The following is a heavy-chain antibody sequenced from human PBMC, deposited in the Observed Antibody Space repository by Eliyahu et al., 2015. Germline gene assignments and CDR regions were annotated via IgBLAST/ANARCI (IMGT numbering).Heavy chain of an antibody. Sequence: QVQLQESGPGLVKPSQTLSLTCTVSGGSIXSGGYYWSWXRQHPGKGLEWIGYIYYSGSTYYNPSLKSRVTISVDTSKNQFSLKLSSVTAADTAVYYCAREVEQQLAFDYWGQGTLVTVSS. CDR1: GGSIXSGGYY. CDR2: IYYSGST. V-gene: IGHV4-31*03. D-gene: IGHD6-13*01. CDR3: AREVEQQLAFDY. J-gene: IGHJ4*02.